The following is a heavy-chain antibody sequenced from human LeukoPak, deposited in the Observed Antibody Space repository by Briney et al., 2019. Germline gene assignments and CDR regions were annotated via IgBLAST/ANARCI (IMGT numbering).Heavy chain of an antibody. J-gene: IGHJ6*03. V-gene: IGHV1-2*02. CDR1: GYTFTGYY. CDR3: ARDLVAVAGTFPPLYYYYMDV. Sequence: GASVKVSCKASGYTFTGYYMHWVRQAPGQGLEWMGWINPNSGGTNYAQKFQGRVTMTRDTSISTAYMELSRLRSDDTAVYYCARDLVAVAGTFPPLYYYYMDVWGKGTTVTISS. CDR2: INPNSGGT. D-gene: IGHD6-19*01.